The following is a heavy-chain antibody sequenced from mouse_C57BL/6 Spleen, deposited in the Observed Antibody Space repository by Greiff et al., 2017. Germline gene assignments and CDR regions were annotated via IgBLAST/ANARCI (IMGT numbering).Heavy chain of an antibody. J-gene: IGHJ2*01. CDR1: GYTFTDYN. Sequence: VQLQQSGPELVKPGASVKIPCKASGYTFTDYNMDWVKQSHGKSLEWIGDINPNNGGTIYNQKFKGKATLTVDKSSSTAYMELRSLTSEDTAVYYCARWGTIHNLGFYYFDYWGQGTTLTVSS. CDR2: INPNNGGT. CDR3: ARWGTIHNLGFYYFDY. D-gene: IGHD3-3*01. V-gene: IGHV1-18*01.